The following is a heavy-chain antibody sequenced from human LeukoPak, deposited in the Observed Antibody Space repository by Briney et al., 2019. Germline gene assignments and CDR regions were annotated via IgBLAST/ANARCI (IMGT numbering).Heavy chain of an antibody. CDR2: IYHSGST. Sequence: SETLSLTCTVSGYSISSGYYWGWIRQPPGKGLEWIGSIYHSGSTYYNPSLKSRVTISVDTSKNQFSLKLSSVTAADTAVYYCASVTSDEYYYYYMDVWGKGTTVTVSS. J-gene: IGHJ6*03. V-gene: IGHV4-38-2*02. D-gene: IGHD2-2*01. CDR3: ASVTSDEYYYYYMDV. CDR1: GYSISSGYY.